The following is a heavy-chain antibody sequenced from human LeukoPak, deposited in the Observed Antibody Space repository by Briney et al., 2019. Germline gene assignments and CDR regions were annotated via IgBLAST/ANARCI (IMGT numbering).Heavy chain of an antibody. J-gene: IGHJ4*02. D-gene: IGHD6-13*01. V-gene: IGHV4-61*01. CDR3: ARQGVGSSWYNY. CDR2: IYYSGST. Sequence: SETLSLTCTVSGGSVSSGSYYWSWIRQPPGKGLEWIGYIYYSGSTNYNPSLKSRVTISVDTSKNQFSLKLSSMTAADTAVYYCARQGVGSSWYNYWGQGTLVTVSS. CDR1: GGSVSSGSYY.